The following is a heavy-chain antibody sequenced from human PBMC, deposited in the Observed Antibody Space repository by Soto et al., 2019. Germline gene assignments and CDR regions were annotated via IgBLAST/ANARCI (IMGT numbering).Heavy chain of an antibody. CDR3: ARQYYDFWSGHYYYYYGMDV. J-gene: IGHJ6*02. CDR1: GYTFTGYY. D-gene: IGHD3-3*01. Sequence: GASVKVFCKASGYTFTGYYMHWVLQAPGQGLEWMGWINPNSGGTNYAQKFQGWVTMTRDTSISTAYMELSRLRSDDRAVYYCARQYYDFWSGHYYYYYGMDVWGQGTTVTVSS. CDR2: INPNSGGT. V-gene: IGHV1-2*04.